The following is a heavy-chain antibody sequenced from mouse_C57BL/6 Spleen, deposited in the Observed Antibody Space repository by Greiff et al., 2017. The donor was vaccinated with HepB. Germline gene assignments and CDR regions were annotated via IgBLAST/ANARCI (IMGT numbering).Heavy chain of an antibody. CDR2: ISDGGSYT. D-gene: IGHD2-4*01. CDR1: GFTFSSYA. Sequence: EVMLVESGGGLVKPGGSLKLSCAASGFTFSSYAMSWVRQTPEKRLEWVATISDGGSYTYYPDNVKGRFTISRDNAKNNLYLQMSHLKSEDTAMYYCARVAFYDYDGGAYYAMDYWGQGTSVTVSS. V-gene: IGHV5-4*03. J-gene: IGHJ4*01. CDR3: ARVAFYDYDGGAYYAMDY.